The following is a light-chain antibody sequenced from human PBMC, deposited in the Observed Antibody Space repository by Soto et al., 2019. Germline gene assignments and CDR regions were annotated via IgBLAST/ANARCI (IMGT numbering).Light chain of an antibody. V-gene: IGKV3-15*01. Sequence: DIVMTQSPASLSVSPGERVSLXCRASQSVTSNFPWFQYTTGESPRHLISGASSGDTGLPSRFSGSGFGNDFTLTITSLQSEDFAVYGCQQYNDWLTFGGGTKVDIK. CDR1: QSVTSN. CDR2: GAS. CDR3: QQYNDWLT. J-gene: IGKJ4*01.